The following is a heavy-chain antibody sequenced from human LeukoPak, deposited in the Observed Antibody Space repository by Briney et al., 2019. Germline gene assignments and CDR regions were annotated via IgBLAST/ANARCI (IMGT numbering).Heavy chain of an antibody. CDR3: ARVGSLHYFDY. CDR1: GFTFSSYA. CDR2: ISYDGSNK. D-gene: IGHD1-26*01. J-gene: IGHJ4*02. V-gene: IGHV3-30*04. Sequence: GRSLRLSCAASGFTFSSYAMHWVRQAPGKGLEWVAVISYDGSNKYYADSVKGRFTISRDNPKNTLYLQMNSLRAEDTAVYYCARVGSLHYFDYWGQGTLVTVSS.